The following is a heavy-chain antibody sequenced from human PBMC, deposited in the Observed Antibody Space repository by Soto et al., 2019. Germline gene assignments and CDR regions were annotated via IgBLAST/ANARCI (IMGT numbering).Heavy chain of an antibody. Sequence: PSETLSLTCTVSGGSISSGDYYWSWIRQPPGQGLEWIGYIYYSGSTYYNPSLKSRVTIPVDTSKNHCALKLSSVTAADTAVYYCARYSSGYSNWFDPWGQGTLVTVSS. D-gene: IGHD3-22*01. CDR2: IYYSGST. V-gene: IGHV4-30-4*01. J-gene: IGHJ5*02. CDR1: GGSISSGDYY. CDR3: ARYSSGYSNWFDP.